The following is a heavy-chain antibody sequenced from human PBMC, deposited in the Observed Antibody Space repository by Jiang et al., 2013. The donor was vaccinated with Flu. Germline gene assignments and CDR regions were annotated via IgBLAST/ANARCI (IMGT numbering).Heavy chain of an antibody. CDR2: IYYTGST. J-gene: IGHJ4*02. CDR3: ARQSKELATIDY. CDR1: GGSISNNRYY. D-gene: IGHD1-26*01. Sequence: ETLSLTCTVSGGSISNNRYYGGWIRQPPGKGLEWLGTIYYTGSTYYNPSLKSRLSMSVDTSKSQFSFKLTSVTAADTAVYYCARQSKELATIDYWGQGTLVTVSS. V-gene: IGHV4-39*01.